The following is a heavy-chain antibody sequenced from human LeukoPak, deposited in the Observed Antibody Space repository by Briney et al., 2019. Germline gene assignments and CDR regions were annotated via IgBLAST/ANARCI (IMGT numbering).Heavy chain of an antibody. Sequence: GGSLRLSCAASGFTFSSYGMNWVRRAPGKGLEWISYMNSDSSTIYHADSVRGRFTISRDNAKNSLYLQMNSLRAEDTAVYYCARGPRVYFDYWGQGTLVTVSS. V-gene: IGHV3-48*04. CDR2: MNSDSSTI. CDR3: ARGPRVYFDY. CDR1: GFTFSSYG. J-gene: IGHJ4*02.